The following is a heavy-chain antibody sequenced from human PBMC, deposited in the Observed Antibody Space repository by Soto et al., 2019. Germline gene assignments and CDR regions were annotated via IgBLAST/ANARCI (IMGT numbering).Heavy chain of an antibody. D-gene: IGHD6-6*01. CDR2: INHSGST. Sequence: SETLALTGAVYGGSFRGYYWSWIRQPPGKGREWIGEINHSGSTNYNPSLKSRVTISVDTSKNQFSLKLSSVTAADTAVYYCAGIAARRKGYYYYGMDVWGQGTTVTVSS. V-gene: IGHV4-34*01. CDR3: AGIAARRKGYYYYGMDV. J-gene: IGHJ6*02. CDR1: GGSFRGYY.